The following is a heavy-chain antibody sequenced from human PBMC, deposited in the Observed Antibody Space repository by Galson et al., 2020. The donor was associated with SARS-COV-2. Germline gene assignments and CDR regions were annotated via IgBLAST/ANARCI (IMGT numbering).Heavy chain of an antibody. CDR2: TNPSRPA. CDR3: ARGGFCGDSSCYTRRTFDF. Sequence: SQTLSLTSAVYVGSFNAHYCTCIRQSPPTELESTGVTNPSRPAYYNPSLESRVTISTDTSKNQFSLKLSSVTAADTAVYYCARGGFCGDSSCYTRRTFDFWGQGTLVTVSS. D-gene: IGHD2-2*02. CDR1: VGSFNAHY. J-gene: IGHJ4*02. V-gene: IGHV4-34*01.